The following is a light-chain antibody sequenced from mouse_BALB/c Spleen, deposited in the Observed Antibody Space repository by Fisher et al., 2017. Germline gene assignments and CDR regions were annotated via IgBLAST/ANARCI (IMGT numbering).Light chain of an antibody. CDR2: STS. J-gene: IGKJ4*01. CDR1: SSVSSSY. CDR3: QQYSGYPLT. V-gene: IGKV4-57-1*01. Sequence: DIVMTQSPAIMSASPGEKVTMTCSASSSVSSSYLHWYQQKPGSSPKLWIYSTSNLASGVPARFSGSGSGTSYSLTISSVEAEDAATYYCQQYSGYPLTFGSGTKLEIK.